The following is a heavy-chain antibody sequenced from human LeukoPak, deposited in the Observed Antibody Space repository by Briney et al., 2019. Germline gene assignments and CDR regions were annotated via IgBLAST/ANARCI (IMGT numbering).Heavy chain of an antibody. V-gene: IGHV1-69*05. CDR3: ARGYYYGSESYWHTKWFDP. J-gene: IGHJ5*02. Sequence: SVKVSCKASGGTFSSYAISWVRQAPGQGLEWMGRIIPIFGTANYAQKFQGRVTITTDESTTTAYMEMSSLRSEDTAVYYCARGYYYGSESYWHTKWFDPWGQGTLVTVS. CDR1: GGTFSSYA. D-gene: IGHD3-10*01. CDR2: IIPIFGTA.